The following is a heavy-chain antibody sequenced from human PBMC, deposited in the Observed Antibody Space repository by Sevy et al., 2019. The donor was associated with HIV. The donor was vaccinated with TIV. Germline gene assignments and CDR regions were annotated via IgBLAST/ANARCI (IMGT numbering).Heavy chain of an antibody. J-gene: IGHJ3*02. CDR2: FNPNSGGT. V-gene: IGHV1-2*02. Sequence: ASVKVSCKASGYTFTGYYMHWVRQAPGRGLEWMGWFNPNSGGTNYAQKFQGRVTMTRDTSISTAYMELSRLRSDDTAVYYCARDPAYYDFWSGYYTGGVFDIWGQGTMVTVSS. D-gene: IGHD3-3*01. CDR1: GYTFTGYY. CDR3: ARDPAYYDFWSGYYTGGVFDI.